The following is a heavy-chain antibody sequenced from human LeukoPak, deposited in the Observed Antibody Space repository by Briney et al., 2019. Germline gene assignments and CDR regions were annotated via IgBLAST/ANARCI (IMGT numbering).Heavy chain of an antibody. Sequence: ASVKVSCKASGYTFTSYDINWVRQATGQGLEWMGWMNPNSGNTGYAQKFQGRVTMTRNTSISTAYMELSSLRSEDTAVYYCARESDSSGYPTPNGMDVWGQGTTVTVSS. CDR3: ARESDSSGYPTPNGMDV. D-gene: IGHD3-22*01. V-gene: IGHV1-8*01. CDR1: GYTFTSYD. J-gene: IGHJ6*02. CDR2: MNPNSGNT.